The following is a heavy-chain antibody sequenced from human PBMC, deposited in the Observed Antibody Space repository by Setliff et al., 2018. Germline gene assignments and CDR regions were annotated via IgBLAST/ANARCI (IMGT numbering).Heavy chain of an antibody. J-gene: IGHJ4*02. CDR1: GDSISSRYDY. CDR2: IYTSGST. Sequence: SETLSLTCTVSGDSISSRYDYWSWIRQPAGKGLEWIGRIYTSGSTNYNPSLKSRVTMSVDTSNNQFSLKLTSMTAADTAVYYCAKGGGRYHSDSWGQGILVTVSS. D-gene: IGHD1-1*01. CDR3: AKGGGRYHSDS. V-gene: IGHV4-61*02.